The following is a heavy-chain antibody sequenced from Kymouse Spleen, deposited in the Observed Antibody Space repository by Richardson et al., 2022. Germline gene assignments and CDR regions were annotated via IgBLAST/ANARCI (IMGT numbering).Heavy chain of an antibody. CDR1: GGSFSGYY. J-gene: IGHJ4*02. CDR3: ARQLELHFDY. V-gene: IGHV4-34*01. CDR2: INHSGST. D-gene: IGHD1-1*01,IGHD1-7*01. Sequence: QVQLQQWGAGLLKPSETLSLTCAVYGGSFSGYYWSWIRQPPGKGLEWIGEINHSGSTNYNPSLKSRVTISVDTSKNQFSLKLSSVTAADTAVYYCARQLELHFDYWGQGTLVTVSS.